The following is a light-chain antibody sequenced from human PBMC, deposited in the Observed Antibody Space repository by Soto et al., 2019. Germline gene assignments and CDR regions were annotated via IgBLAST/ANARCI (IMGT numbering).Light chain of an antibody. CDR3: QQSYSTLPWT. CDR1: QSISSY. J-gene: IGKJ1*01. CDR2: AAS. Sequence: DIQMTQSPSSLSASVGDRVTITCRASQSISSYLNWYQQKPGKAPKLLIYAASSLKSGVPSRFSGSGSGTDFTLTISSLQPEDFATYYCQQSYSTLPWTFGQGTKVEIK. V-gene: IGKV1-39*01.